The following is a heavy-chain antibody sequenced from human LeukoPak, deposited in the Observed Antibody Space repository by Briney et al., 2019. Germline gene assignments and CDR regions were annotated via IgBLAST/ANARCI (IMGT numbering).Heavy chain of an antibody. V-gene: IGHV3-30*04. CDR2: ISYDGSNK. J-gene: IGHJ4*02. D-gene: IGHD3-3*01. CDR3: ARTGDFWSGYYKAYFDY. Sequence: GGSLRLSCAASGFTFSSYAMHWVRQAPGKGLEWVAVISYDGSNKYYADSVKGRFTISRDNSKNTLYLQMNSLRAEDTAVYYCARTGDFWSGYYKAYFDYWAQGTLVTVSS. CDR1: GFTFSSYA.